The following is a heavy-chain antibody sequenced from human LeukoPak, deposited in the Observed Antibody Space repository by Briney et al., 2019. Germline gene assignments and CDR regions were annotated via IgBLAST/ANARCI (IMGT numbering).Heavy chain of an antibody. CDR2: IIPIFGTA. CDR3: VTSVVPAAIKGPGRFDY. V-gene: IGHV1-69*13. D-gene: IGHD2-2*02. J-gene: IGHJ4*02. Sequence: GASVKVSCKASGGTFSSYAISWVRQAPGQGLEWMGGIIPIFGTANYAQKFQGSVTITADESTSTAYMELSSLRSEDTAVYYCVTSVVPAAIKGPGRFDYWGQGTLVTVSS. CDR1: GGTFSSYA.